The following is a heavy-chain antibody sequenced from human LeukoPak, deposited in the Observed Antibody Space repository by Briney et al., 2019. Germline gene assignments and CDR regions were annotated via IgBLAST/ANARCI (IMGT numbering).Heavy chain of an antibody. CDR1: GFTFNGYA. Sequence: GGSLRLSCATSGFTFNGYAMSWVRQAPGKGLEWVSGISGSGGSTYYADSVKGRFAIFRDNSKNTLYLQMSSLRVEDTALYYCAKDEVYSSSPYYFDFWGRGTLVTVSS. CDR2: ISGSGGST. V-gene: IGHV3-23*01. D-gene: IGHD6-13*01. CDR3: AKDEVYSSSPYYFDF. J-gene: IGHJ4*02.